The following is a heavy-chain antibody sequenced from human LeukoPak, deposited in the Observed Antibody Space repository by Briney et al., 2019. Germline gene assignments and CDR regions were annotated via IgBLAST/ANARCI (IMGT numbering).Heavy chain of an antibody. Sequence: SETLSLTCTVSGGSISSYYWSWIRQPPGKGLEWIGYIYYSGSTNHNPSLKSRVTISVDTSKNQFSLKLSSVTAADTAVYYCARGYYDFWSGYYSRAFDIWGQGTMVTVSS. V-gene: IGHV4-59*01. CDR3: ARGYYDFWSGYYSRAFDI. J-gene: IGHJ3*02. CDR2: IYYSGST. D-gene: IGHD3-3*01. CDR1: GGSISSYY.